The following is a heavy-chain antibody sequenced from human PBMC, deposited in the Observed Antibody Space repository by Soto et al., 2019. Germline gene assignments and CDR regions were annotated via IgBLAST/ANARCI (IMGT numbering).Heavy chain of an antibody. CDR2: IYWDDDK. CDR3: AHRPYYGDYGGSFDY. J-gene: IGHJ4*02. CDR1: GFSLSTSGVG. Sequence: QITLKESGPTLVKPTQTLTLTCTFSGFSLSTSGVGVGWIRQPPGKALEWLALIYWDDDKRYSPSLKSRLTISKDTSKHQVVLTMTNMDPVDTATYYFAHRPYYGDYGGSFDYWGQGTLVTVSS. D-gene: IGHD4-17*01. V-gene: IGHV2-5*02.